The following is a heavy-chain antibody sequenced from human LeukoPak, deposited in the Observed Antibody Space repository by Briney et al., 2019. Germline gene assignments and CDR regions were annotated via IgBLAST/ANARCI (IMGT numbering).Heavy chain of an antibody. D-gene: IGHD5-12*01. J-gene: IGHJ5*02. V-gene: IGHV3-53*01. Sequence: GGSLRLSCAASGFIVSSNYMTWVRQAPGKGLEWISGLYSGGTTYYADSVKGRFSISRDNSNNTLYLQMNSLRAEDTAVYYCARVNRGAYDSWGQGTLVTVSS. CDR2: LYSGGTT. CDR3: ARVNRGAYDS. CDR1: GFIVSSNY.